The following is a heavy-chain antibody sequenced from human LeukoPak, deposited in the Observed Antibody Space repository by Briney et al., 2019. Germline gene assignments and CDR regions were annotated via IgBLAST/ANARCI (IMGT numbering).Heavy chain of an antibody. V-gene: IGHV3-33*01. CDR1: GFTISSYG. Sequence: GGSLRLSCAASGFTISSYGMHWVRQAPGKGLEWVALIWYDGNNKYYGDSVKGRFTISRDNSKNTLYLQMSSLRAEDTAVYYCARGSGVEKATRVPSFFDYWGQGTLVTVSS. CDR2: IWYDGNNK. D-gene: IGHD5-24*01. J-gene: IGHJ4*02. CDR3: ARGSGVEKATRVPSFFDY.